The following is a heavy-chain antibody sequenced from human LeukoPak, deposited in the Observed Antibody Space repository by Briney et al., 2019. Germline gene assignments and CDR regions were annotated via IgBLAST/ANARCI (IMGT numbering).Heavy chain of an antibody. CDR1: GGTFSSYA. CDR3: ARGVTGEGMDYMDV. J-gene: IGHJ6*03. Sequence: GSSVKVSCKASGGTFSSYAISWVRQAPGQGLEWMGGIIPIFGTANYAQKFQGRVTITTDESTSTAYMELSSLRSEDTAMYYCARGVTGEGMDYMDVWGKGTTVTVSS. CDR2: IIPIFGTA. V-gene: IGHV1-69*05. D-gene: IGHD7-27*01.